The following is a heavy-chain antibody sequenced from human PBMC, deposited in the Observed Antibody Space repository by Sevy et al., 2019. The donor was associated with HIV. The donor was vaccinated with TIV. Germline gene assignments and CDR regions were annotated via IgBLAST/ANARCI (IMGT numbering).Heavy chain of an antibody. J-gene: IGHJ4*02. D-gene: IGHD5-18*01. CDR2: INPNSGGT. V-gene: IGHV1-2*02. CDR3: ASPAGLEYXYGYAAFXY. Sequence: ASVKVSCKASGYTFTGYYMHWVRQAPGQGLEWMGWINPNSGGTNYAQKFQGRVTMTRDTSISTAYMELSRLRSDDTAVYYCASPAGLEYXYGYAAFXYWGQGTLVTVSS. CDR1: GYTFTGYY.